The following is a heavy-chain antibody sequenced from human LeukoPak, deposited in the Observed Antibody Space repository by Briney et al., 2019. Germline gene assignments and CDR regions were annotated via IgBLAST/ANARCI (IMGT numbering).Heavy chain of an antibody. D-gene: IGHD3-3*01. CDR2: IYYSGST. CDR3: ARSRLNTISVYYYGMDV. CDR1: GGSISSYY. J-gene: IGHJ6*02. V-gene: IGHV4-59*08. Sequence: SETLSLTCTVSGGSISSYYWSWIRQPPGKGLEWIGYIYYSGSTNYNPSLKSRVTISVDTSKNQFSLKLSSVTAADTAVCYCARSRLNTISVYYYGMDVWGQGTTVTVSS.